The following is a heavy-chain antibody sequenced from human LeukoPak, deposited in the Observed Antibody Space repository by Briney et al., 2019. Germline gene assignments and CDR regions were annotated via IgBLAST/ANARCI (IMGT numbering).Heavy chain of an antibody. CDR1: GFTFSSYS. CDR3: ARSVTRVAYYYYYYMDV. D-gene: IGHD4-17*01. Sequence: GGSLRLSCAASGFTFSSYSMNWVRQAPGKGLEWVSSISSSSSCIYYADSVKGRFTISRDNAKNSLYLQMSSLRAEDTAVYYCARSVTRVAYYYYYYMDVWGKGTTVTISS. J-gene: IGHJ6*03. V-gene: IGHV3-21*01. CDR2: ISSSSSCI.